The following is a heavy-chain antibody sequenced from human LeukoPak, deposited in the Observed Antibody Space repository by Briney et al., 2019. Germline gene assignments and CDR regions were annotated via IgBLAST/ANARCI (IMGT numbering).Heavy chain of an antibody. CDR1: GGSISSGSYY. D-gene: IGHD3-10*01. V-gene: IGHV4-61*02. CDR3: ARDSVVRGVIPYN. Sequence: SETLSLTCTVSGGSISSGSYYWSWIRQPAGKGLEWIGRIYTSGSTNYNPSLKSRVTISVDTSKNQFSLKLSSVTAADTAVYYCARDSVVRGVIPYNWGQGTLVTVSS. CDR2: IYTSGST. J-gene: IGHJ4*02.